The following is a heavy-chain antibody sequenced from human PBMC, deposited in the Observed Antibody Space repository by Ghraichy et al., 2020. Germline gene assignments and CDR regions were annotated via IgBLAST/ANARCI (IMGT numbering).Heavy chain of an antibody. CDR1: GGSISSSSYY. V-gene: IGHV4-39*01. CDR3: ARHGEGSGYQLLSGFDY. Sequence: SETLSLTCTVSGGSISSSSYYWGWIRQPPGKGLEWIGSIYYSGSTYYNPSLKSRVTISVDTSKNQFSLKLSSVTAADTAVYYCARHGEGSGYQLLSGFDYWGQGTLVTVSS. J-gene: IGHJ4*02. D-gene: IGHD2-2*01. CDR2: IYYSGST.